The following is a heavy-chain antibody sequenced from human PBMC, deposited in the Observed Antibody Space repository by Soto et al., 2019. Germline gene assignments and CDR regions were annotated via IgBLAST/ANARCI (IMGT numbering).Heavy chain of an antibody. CDR3: ARDLGGYQDY. CDR2: IYNSGGT. Sequence: GGSLRLSCAASGLSVSSYYMSWVRQAPGKGLEWVSVIYNSGGTYYADSVKGRFTISRDNSKNTLYLQMNSLRADDTTMYYGARDLGGYQDYGGQETGVTASS. J-gene: IGHJ4*02. D-gene: IGHD5-12*01. CDR1: GLSVSSYY. V-gene: IGHV3-53*01.